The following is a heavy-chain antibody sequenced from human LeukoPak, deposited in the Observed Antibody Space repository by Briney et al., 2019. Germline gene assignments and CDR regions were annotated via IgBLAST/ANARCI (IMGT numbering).Heavy chain of an antibody. CDR3: ARVGRGDHTWGSYYFDH. CDR2: ISYSGST. V-gene: IGHV4-59*01. CDR1: GDSISSYH. J-gene: IGHJ4*02. D-gene: IGHD3-16*01. Sequence: PSETLSLTCTVSGDSISSYHWSWIRQPPGKGLEWIGYISYSGSTNYNPSLKSRVNISVDTSKNQFSLKLSSVTAADTAVYYCARVGRGDHTWGSYYFDHWGQGTLVTVSS.